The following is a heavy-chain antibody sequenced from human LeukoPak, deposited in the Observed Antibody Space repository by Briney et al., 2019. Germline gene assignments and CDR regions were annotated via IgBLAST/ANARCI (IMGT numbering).Heavy chain of an antibody. J-gene: IGHJ4*02. CDR3: ARDRSGLLWFGELNYLDY. D-gene: IGHD3-10*01. CDR2: ISSSSSYI. CDR1: GFTFSSYS. V-gene: IGHV3-21*01. Sequence: GGSLRLSCAASGFTFSSYSMNWVRQAPGKGLEWVSSISSSSSYIYYADSVKGRFTISRDNAKNSLYLQMNSLRAEDTAVYYCARDRSGLLWFGELNYLDYWGQGTLVTVSS.